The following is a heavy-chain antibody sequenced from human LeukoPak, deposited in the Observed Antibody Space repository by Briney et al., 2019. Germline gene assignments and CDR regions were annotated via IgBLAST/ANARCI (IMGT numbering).Heavy chain of an antibody. CDR3: ARRDYDPRGGELFDI. Sequence: SETLSLTCTVSGDSVISSSYYWGWIRQPPGKGLEWIGSIYYSGITYYNPSLKSRVTISVDPSKNQFSLKLSSVTAADTAVYYCARRDYDPRGGELFDIWGQGTMVTVSS. V-gene: IGHV4-39*07. CDR2: IYYSGIT. D-gene: IGHD3-22*01. CDR1: GDSVISSSYY. J-gene: IGHJ3*02.